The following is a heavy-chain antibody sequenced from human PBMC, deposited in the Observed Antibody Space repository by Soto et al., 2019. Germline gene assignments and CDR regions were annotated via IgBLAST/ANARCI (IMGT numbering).Heavy chain of an antibody. J-gene: IGHJ5*02. CDR3: AREGFIVVVPAAQTYNWFDP. V-gene: IGHV3-74*01. CDR2: INSDGSST. D-gene: IGHD2-2*01. Sequence: PGGSLRLSCAASGFTFSSYWMHWVRRAPGKGLVWVSRINSDGSSTGYADSVKGRFTISRDNAKNSLYLQMNSLRAEDTAVYYCAREGFIVVVPAAQTYNWFDPWGQGTLVTVSS. CDR1: GFTFSSYW.